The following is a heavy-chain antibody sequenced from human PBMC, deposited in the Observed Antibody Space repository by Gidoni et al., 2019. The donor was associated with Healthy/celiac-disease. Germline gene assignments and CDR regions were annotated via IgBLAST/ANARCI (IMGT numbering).Heavy chain of an antibody. D-gene: IGHD4-17*01. Sequence: QVQLVASGGGVVQPGRSLRLSCAASGFTFSSYGMHWVRQAPGKGLEWVAVISYDGSNKYYADSVKGRFTISRDNSKNTLYLQMNSLRAEDTAVYYCAKDRWAEVTTPQYYFDDWGQGTLVTVSS. CDR3: AKDRWAEVTTPQYYFDD. V-gene: IGHV3-30*18. CDR2: ISYDGSNK. CDR1: GFTFSSYG. J-gene: IGHJ4*02.